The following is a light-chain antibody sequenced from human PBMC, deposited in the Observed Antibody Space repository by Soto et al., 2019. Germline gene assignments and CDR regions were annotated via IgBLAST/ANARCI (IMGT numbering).Light chain of an antibody. CDR1: QGISSA. CDR2: DAS. V-gene: IGKV1-13*02. CDR3: QQFNSYPLSIT. Sequence: AIQLTQSPSSLSASVGDRVTITCRASQGISSALAWYQQKPGKAPKLLIYDASSLESGVPSRFSGSGSGTDFTLTISSLQPEDFATYYCQQFNSYPLSITFGQGTRLEMK. J-gene: IGKJ5*01.